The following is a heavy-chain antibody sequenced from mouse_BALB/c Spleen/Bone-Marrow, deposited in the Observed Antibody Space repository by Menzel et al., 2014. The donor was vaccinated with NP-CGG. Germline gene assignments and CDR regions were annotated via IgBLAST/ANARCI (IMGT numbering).Heavy chain of an antibody. V-gene: IGHV14-3*02. CDR3: ATSTAGFAY. CDR2: IDPANGNT. J-gene: IGHJ3*01. D-gene: IGHD1-2*01. Sequence: VQLQQSGAELVKPGASVKLSCTASGFDIKDTYMHWVKQRPEQGLEWIGRIDPANGNTKYDPKFQGKATITADTSSNTAYLQLSSLTSEDTAVYYCATSTAGFAYWGQGTLVTVSA. CDR1: GFDIKDTY.